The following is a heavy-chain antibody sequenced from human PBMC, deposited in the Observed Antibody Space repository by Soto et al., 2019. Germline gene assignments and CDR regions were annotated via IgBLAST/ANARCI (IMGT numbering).Heavy chain of an antibody. J-gene: IGHJ4*02. CDR2: IYYSGST. CDR3: ARGVIVVVPADLDY. Sequence: SETLSLTCTVSGGSISSGGYYWSWIRQHPGKGLEWIGYIYYSGSTYYNPSLKSPVTISVDTSKNQFSLKLSSVTAADTAVYYCARGVIVVVPADLDYWGQGTLVTVSS. D-gene: IGHD2-2*01. CDR1: GGSISSGGYY. V-gene: IGHV4-31*01.